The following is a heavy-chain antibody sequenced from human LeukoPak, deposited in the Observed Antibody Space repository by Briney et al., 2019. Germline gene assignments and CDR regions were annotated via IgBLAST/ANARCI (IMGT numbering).Heavy chain of an antibody. J-gene: IGHJ4*02. CDR3: ATYKVGAVFDY. V-gene: IGHV3-7*01. D-gene: IGHD1-26*01. CDR1: GFTFSTYW. CDR2: IKQDGSEK. Sequence: GSLRLSCAASGFTFSTYWMSWVRQAPGMGLEWVANIKQDGSEKSYVDSVKGRFTISRDNAKNSLYLQMNSLRAEDTAVYYCATYKVGAVFDYWGQGTLVTVSS.